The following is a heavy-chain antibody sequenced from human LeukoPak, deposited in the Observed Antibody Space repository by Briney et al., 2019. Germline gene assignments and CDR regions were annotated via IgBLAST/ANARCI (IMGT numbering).Heavy chain of an antibody. D-gene: IGHD2-15*01. Sequence: ASVKVSCKASGYTFTSYYMHWVRQAPGQGLEWMGWINPNSGGTNYAQKFQGRVTMTRDTSISTAYMELSRLRSDDTAVYYCARYRVVVAATECLDPWGQGTLVTVSS. J-gene: IGHJ5*02. V-gene: IGHV1-2*02. CDR1: GYTFTSYY. CDR3: ARYRVVVAATECLDP. CDR2: INPNSGGT.